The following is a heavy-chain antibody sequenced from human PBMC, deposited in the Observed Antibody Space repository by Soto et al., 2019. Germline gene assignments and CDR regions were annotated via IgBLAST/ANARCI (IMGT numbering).Heavy chain of an antibody. J-gene: IGHJ4*02. D-gene: IGHD4-17*01. CDR1: GGSISSYY. Sequence: SETLSVTCTVSGGSISSYYWSWIRQPPGKGLEWIGYIYYSGSTNYNPSLKSRVTISVDTSKNQFSLKLSSVTAADTAVYYCARRYGPGFDYWGQGTLVTVS. V-gene: IGHV4-59*08. CDR2: IYYSGST. CDR3: ARRYGPGFDY.